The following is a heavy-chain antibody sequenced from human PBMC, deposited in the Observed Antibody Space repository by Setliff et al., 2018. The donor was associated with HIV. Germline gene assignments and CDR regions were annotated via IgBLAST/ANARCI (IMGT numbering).Heavy chain of an antibody. CDR2: LNHGGTT. D-gene: IGHD3-10*01. Sequence: ETLSLTCTVSGGSINSHYWSWIRQSPGEGLEWIGTLNHGGTTDYNPSLKSRVTISADTSTNQFSLKLSSMTAADTAVYFCAVVRGANYWGQGTMVTVSS. J-gene: IGHJ4*02. V-gene: IGHV4-59*11. CDR1: GGSINSHY. CDR3: AVVRGANY.